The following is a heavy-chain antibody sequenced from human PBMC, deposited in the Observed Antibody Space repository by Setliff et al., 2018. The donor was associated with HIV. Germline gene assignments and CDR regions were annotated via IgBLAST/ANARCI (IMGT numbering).Heavy chain of an antibody. CDR1: GFTFSSYS. J-gene: IGHJ4*02. V-gene: IGHV3-21*06. D-gene: IGHD6-13*01. CDR3: ARNPRPIAAAGFDLDY. CDR2: ISSSGSYI. Sequence: TGGSLRLSCAASGFTFSSYSMNWVRQAPGKGLEWVSSISSSGSYIYYADSVKGRFAISRDNAKNSIHLQMNSLRAEDTAVYYCARNPRPIAAAGFDLDYWGQGTMVTVSS.